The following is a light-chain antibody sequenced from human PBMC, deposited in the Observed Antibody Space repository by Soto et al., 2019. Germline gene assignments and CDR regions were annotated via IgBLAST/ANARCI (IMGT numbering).Light chain of an antibody. CDR2: DAS. Sequence: EIVLTQSPGTLSLSPGERATLYCRASQSVSNNYLAWYQQKPGQAPRLLIYDASNRATGIPVRFSGSGSGTDFTLTISSLEPEDFGLYYCQQRSDWFTFGQGTRLEIK. CDR1: QSVSNNY. V-gene: IGKV3D-20*02. J-gene: IGKJ5*01. CDR3: QQRSDWFT.